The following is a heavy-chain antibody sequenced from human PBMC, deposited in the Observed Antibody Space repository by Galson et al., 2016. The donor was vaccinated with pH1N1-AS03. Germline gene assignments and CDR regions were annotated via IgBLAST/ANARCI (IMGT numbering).Heavy chain of an antibody. Sequence: SLRLSCAASGFTFSSYAMSWVRQAPGKGLEWVSAIAGGGVTTYYADSVKGRFTTSGDNTKNTLYLRINSLRAEDTAIYYCAKLSLGYCAYWGQGTLVTVSS. V-gene: IGHV3-23*01. D-gene: IGHD2-15*01. J-gene: IGHJ4*02. CDR3: AKLSLGYCAY. CDR2: IAGGGVTT. CDR1: GFTFSSYA.